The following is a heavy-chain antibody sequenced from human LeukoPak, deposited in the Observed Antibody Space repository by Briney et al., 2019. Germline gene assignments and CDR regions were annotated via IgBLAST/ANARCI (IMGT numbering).Heavy chain of an antibody. J-gene: IGHJ4*02. V-gene: IGHV3-53*01. Sequence: GGSLRLSCAASGFNVSSNYMTWVRQAPGKGLERVSVMYSGGSRYYADSVKGRFTISRDNSKNTLSLQMNSLRVEDTAIYYCASSLKQLGRGQTYYYDSSGYYYWGQGTLVTVSS. CDR1: GFNVSSNY. CDR2: MYSGGSR. D-gene: IGHD3-22*01. CDR3: ASSLKQLGRGQTYYYDSSGYYY.